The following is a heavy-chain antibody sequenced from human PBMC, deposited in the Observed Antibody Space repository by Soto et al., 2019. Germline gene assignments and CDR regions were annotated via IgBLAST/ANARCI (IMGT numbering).Heavy chain of an antibody. CDR2: IRDKANEYSI. J-gene: IGHJ5*01. Sequence: EVQLVESGGALVQPGGSLRLSCAASGFSFGDYFVDWVRQAPGKGLEWVGRIRDKANEYSIEYAASVKGRFTISRDYSKNSLYLQMNSLKGEDTAVYYCAREGVSTPYQISGFDSWGQGTLVTVSS. CDR1: GFSFGDYF. CDR3: AREGVSTPYQISGFDS. D-gene: IGHD2-15*01. V-gene: IGHV3-72*01.